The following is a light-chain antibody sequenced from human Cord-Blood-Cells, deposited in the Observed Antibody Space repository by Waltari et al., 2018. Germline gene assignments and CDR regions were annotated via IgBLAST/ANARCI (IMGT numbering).Light chain of an antibody. Sequence: IVLTQSPATLSLSPGERATLSCRASQSVSSYLAWYQQKPGQAPRLLIYDASNRATGIPARFSGSGSGIDFTLTISSLEPEDFAVYYCQQRSNWITFGQGTRLEIK. CDR1: QSVSSY. V-gene: IGKV3-11*01. J-gene: IGKJ5*01. CDR3: QQRSNWIT. CDR2: DAS.